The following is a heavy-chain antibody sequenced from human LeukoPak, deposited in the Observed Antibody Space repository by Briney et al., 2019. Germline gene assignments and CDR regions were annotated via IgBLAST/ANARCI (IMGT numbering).Heavy chain of an antibody. CDR2: ISSSSSYI. D-gene: IGHD6-19*01. V-gene: IGHV3-21*01. J-gene: IGHJ6*03. CDR1: GFTFSSYS. Sequence: GGSLRLSCAASGFTFSSYSMNWVRQAPGKGLEWVSSISSSSSYIYYADSVKGRFTISRDNAKNSLYLQMNSLRAEDTAVYCCARVVAGPKTYYYYYYMDVWGKGTTVTVSS. CDR3: ARVVAGPKTYYYYYYMDV.